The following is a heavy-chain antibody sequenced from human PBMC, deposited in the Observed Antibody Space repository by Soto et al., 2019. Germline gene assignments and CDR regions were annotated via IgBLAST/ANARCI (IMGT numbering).Heavy chain of an antibody. CDR3: ARRSSYGSGHIYAFDI. CDR1: GGSISSSSYY. V-gene: IGHV4-39*01. CDR2: IYYSGST. D-gene: IGHD3-10*01. J-gene: IGHJ3*02. Sequence: QLQLQESGPGLVKPSETLSLTCTVSGGSISSSSYYWGWIRQPPGKGLEWIGSIYYSGSTYYNPSLKSRVTISVDTSKNQFSLKLSSVTAADTAVYYCARRSSYGSGHIYAFDIWGQGTMVTVSS.